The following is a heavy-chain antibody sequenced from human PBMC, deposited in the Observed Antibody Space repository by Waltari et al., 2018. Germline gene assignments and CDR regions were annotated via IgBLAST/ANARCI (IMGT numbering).Heavy chain of an antibody. J-gene: IGHJ5*02. CDR3: ARGGITSNWFDP. Sequence: QVQLQESGPGLVKPSETLSLTCTVSGGSISSYYWSWIRQPPGKGLEWIGYIYYSGSTNYNPSLKSRVTISVDTSKNQFSLKLSSVTAADTAVYYCARGGITSNWFDPWGQGTLVTVSS. CDR2: IYYSGST. V-gene: IGHV4-59*01. D-gene: IGHD3-10*01. CDR1: GGSISSYY.